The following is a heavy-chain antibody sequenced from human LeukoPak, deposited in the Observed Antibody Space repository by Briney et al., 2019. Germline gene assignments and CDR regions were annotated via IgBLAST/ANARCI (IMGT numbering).Heavy chain of an antibody. CDR1: GGSISTYY. V-gene: IGHV4-59*01. Sequence: SETLSLTCTVPGGSISTYYWTWIRQPPGKGLEWIGHIYHSGSTNYNPSLKSRVTISVDTSKNQFSLKLTSVTAADTAVYYSARVAYCSSTTLCLRYAFYIWGQGTMVTVSS. CDR3: ARVAYCSSTTLCLRYAFYI. D-gene: IGHD2-2*01. CDR2: IYHSGST. J-gene: IGHJ3*02.